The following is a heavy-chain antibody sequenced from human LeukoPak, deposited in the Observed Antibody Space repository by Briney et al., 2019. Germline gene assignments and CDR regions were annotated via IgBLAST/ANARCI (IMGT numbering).Heavy chain of an antibody. Sequence: PGGSLRLSCAASGFTLSSSGMHWVRQAPGKGLEWVAVIWGDEKHKYYGDSVRGRFTISRDNAKNTLYLQMDSLRVEDTAVYYCARDVGSAPFDYWGQGTLVTVSS. V-gene: IGHV3-33*01. CDR3: ARDVGSAPFDY. J-gene: IGHJ4*02. CDR2: IWGDEKHK. CDR1: GFTLSSSG. D-gene: IGHD6-25*01.